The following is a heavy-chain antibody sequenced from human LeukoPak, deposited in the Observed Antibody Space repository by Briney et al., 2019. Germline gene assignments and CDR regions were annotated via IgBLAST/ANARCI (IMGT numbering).Heavy chain of an antibody. V-gene: IGHV3-21*01. Sequence: GGSLRLSCAASGFTFSSYSMNWVRQAPGKGLEWVSSISSSSSYIYYADPVKGRFTISRDNAKNSLYLQMNGLRAEDTAVYYCAREGYSYGLDYWGQGTLVTVSS. D-gene: IGHD5-18*01. CDR3: AREGYSYGLDY. CDR1: GFTFSSYS. J-gene: IGHJ4*02. CDR2: ISSSSSYI.